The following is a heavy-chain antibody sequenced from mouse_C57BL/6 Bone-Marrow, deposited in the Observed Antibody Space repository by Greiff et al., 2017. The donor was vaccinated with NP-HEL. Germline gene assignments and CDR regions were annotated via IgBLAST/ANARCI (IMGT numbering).Heavy chain of an antibody. V-gene: IGHV1-7*01. D-gene: IGHD2-2*01. Sequence: QVQLQQSGAELAKPGASVKLSCKASGYTFTSYWMHWVKQRPGQGLEWIGYINPSSGYTKYNQKFKDKATLTADKSSSTAYMQLSSLTYEDSAVYYCARGWLRRGAWFAYWGQGTLVTVSA. CDR2: INPSSGYT. CDR3: ARGWLRRGAWFAY. CDR1: GYTFTSYW. J-gene: IGHJ3*01.